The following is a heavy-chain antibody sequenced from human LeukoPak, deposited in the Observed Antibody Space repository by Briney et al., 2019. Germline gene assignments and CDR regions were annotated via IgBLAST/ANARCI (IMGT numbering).Heavy chain of an antibody. CDR1: GYTFTSYG. V-gene: IGHV1-18*01. CDR3: ARDPGYCSSTSCLPGAPIDY. Sequence: GASVKVSCKASGYTFTSYGISWVRQAPGQGLEWMGWISAYNGNTNYAQKLQGRVTMTTDTSTSTAYMELRSLRSDDTAAYYCARDPGYCSSTSCLPGAPIDYWGQGTLVTVSS. D-gene: IGHD2-2*01. CDR2: ISAYNGNT. J-gene: IGHJ4*02.